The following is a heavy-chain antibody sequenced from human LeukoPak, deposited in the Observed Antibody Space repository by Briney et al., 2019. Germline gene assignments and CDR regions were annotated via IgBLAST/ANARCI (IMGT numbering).Heavy chain of an antibody. D-gene: IGHD4-17*01. V-gene: IGHV4-39*07. CDR2: IYYSGST. Sequence: PSETLSLTCTVSGGSISSGSYYWSWIRQPPGKGLEWIGSIYYSGSTYYNPSLKSRVTISVDTSKNQFSLKLSSVAAADTAVYYCARLSLGDYADRPGGRRNYGMDVWGQGTTVTVSS. CDR1: GGSISSGSYY. J-gene: IGHJ6*02. CDR3: ARLSLGDYADRPGGRRNYGMDV.